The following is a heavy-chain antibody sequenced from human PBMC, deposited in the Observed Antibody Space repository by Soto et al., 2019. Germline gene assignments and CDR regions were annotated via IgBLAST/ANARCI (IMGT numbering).Heavy chain of an antibody. D-gene: IGHD3-22*01. CDR3: AKGDYYDSSGYPDY. Sequence: VGSLRLSCAASGFTFSSYGMHWVRQAPGKGLEWVAVISYDGSNKYYADSVKGRFTISRDNSKNTLYLQMNSLRAEDTAVYYCAKGDYYDSSGYPDYWGQGTLVTVSS. CDR2: ISYDGSNK. V-gene: IGHV3-30*18. CDR1: GFTFSSYG. J-gene: IGHJ4*02.